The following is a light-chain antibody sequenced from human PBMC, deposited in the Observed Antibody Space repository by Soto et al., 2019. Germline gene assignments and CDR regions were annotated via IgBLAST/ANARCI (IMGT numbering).Light chain of an antibody. J-gene: IGKJ4*01. CDR3: LLYNNLPPG. Sequence: ERVMTQSPATLSVSSGEIATLTFRASQSVNTNLAWYQQKPGQGPRLLIYGASTRATGIPARFSGSGSGTEFTLTISSLQSEDFAVYYCLLYNNLPPGFGGGTKVDIK. CDR2: GAS. CDR1: QSVNTN. V-gene: IGKV3-15*01.